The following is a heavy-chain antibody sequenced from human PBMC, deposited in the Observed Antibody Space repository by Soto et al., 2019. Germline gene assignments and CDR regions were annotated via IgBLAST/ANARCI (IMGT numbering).Heavy chain of an antibody. D-gene: IGHD3-22*01. V-gene: IGHV3-30*03. CDR2: ISSDGSNK. CDR1: GFTFSSYG. J-gene: IGHJ4*02. CDR3: VGGYYFGDY. Sequence: QVQLVESGGGVVQPGRSLRLSCAASGFTFSSYGMHWVRQAPGKGLEWVAVISSDGSNKYYADSVKGRFTISRDNSKNTLYLQMNSLRAEDTGVYYCVGGYYFGDYWGQGTLVTVSS.